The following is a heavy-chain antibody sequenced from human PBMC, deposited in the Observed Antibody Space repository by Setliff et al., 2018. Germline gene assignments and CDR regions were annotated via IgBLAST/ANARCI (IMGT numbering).Heavy chain of an antibody. V-gene: IGHV1-46*01. Sequence: ASVKVSCKTSGYSFIRYYMYWVRQAPGQGLEWMGLINVSGGSASYEQKFQGRVTMTRDTSTGTVYMELTSLKSEDTAVYYCARAGSAAAGRKGVFEYWGQGSLVTVSS. CDR1: GYSFIRYY. CDR2: INVSGGSA. J-gene: IGHJ4*02. D-gene: IGHD6-13*01. CDR3: ARAGSAAAGRKGVFEY.